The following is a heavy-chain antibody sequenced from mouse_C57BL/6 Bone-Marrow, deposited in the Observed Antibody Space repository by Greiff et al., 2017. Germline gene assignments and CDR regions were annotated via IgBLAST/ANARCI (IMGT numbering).Heavy chain of an antibody. CDR3: ARRGLEGV. D-gene: IGHD3-3*01. V-gene: IGHV1-81*01. CDR1: GYTFTSYG. Sequence: VKLMESGAELARPGASVKLSCKASGYTFTSYGISWVKQRTGQGLEWIGEIYPRSGNTYYNEKFQGKAPLTADKSSSTAYMELRSLTSEDSAVYFCARRGLEGVWGTGTTVTVSS. J-gene: IGHJ1*03. CDR2: IYPRSGNT.